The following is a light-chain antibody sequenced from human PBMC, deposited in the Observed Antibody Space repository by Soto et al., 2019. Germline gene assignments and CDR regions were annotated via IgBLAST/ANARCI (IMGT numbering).Light chain of an antibody. CDR2: AAS. J-gene: IGKJ4*01. CDR3: QQRNNWPPPLT. V-gene: IGKV3-11*01. Sequence: EIVLTQSPATLSLSPGERATLSCRSSQSVSSYLAWYQQKPGQAPRLLIYAASNRATGIPARFSGSGSGTYFTLTISSLEPEDFAVYSCQQRNNWPPPLTFGGGTKVESK. CDR1: QSVSSY.